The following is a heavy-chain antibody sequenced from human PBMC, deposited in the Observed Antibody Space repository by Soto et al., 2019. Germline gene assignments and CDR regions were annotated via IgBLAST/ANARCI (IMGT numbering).Heavy chain of an antibody. D-gene: IGHD1-20*01. Sequence: GGSLRLSCAASGFTFSSYSMNWVRQAPGKGLEWVSYISSSSSTIYYADSVKGRFTISRDNAKNSLYLQMNSLRAEDTAVYYCARDYPGSNSCNDQLMDFWGQGTPVTVSS. CDR1: GFTFSSYS. J-gene: IGHJ4*02. V-gene: IGHV3-48*01. CDR3: ARDYPGSNSCNDQLMDF. CDR2: ISSSSSTI.